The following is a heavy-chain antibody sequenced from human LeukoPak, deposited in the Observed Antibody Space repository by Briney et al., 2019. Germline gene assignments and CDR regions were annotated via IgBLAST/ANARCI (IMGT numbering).Heavy chain of an antibody. J-gene: IGHJ4*02. V-gene: IGHV1-69*13. CDR3: ARERPAYYGSGSYPFDY. D-gene: IGHD3-10*01. CDR1: GGTFSSYA. CDR2: IIPIFGTA. Sequence: SVTVSCTASGGTFSSYAISWVRQAPGQGLEWMGGIIPIFGTANYAQKFQGRVTITADESTSTAYMELSSLRSEDTAVYYCARERPAYYGSGSYPFDYWGQGTLVTVSS.